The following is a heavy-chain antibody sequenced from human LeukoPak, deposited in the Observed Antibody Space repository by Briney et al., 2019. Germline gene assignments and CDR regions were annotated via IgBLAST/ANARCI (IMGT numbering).Heavy chain of an antibody. D-gene: IGHD6-13*01. CDR3: ARDPGGIAAAGSL. V-gene: IGHV3-30*01. CDR2: ISYDGSNK. Sequence: GGSLRLSCAASGFTFSSYAMHWVRQAPGKGLEWVAVISYDGSNKYYADSVKGRFTISRDNSKNTLYLQMNSLRAEDTAVYYCARDPGGIAAAGSLWGQGTLVTVSS. CDR1: GFTFSSYA. J-gene: IGHJ4*02.